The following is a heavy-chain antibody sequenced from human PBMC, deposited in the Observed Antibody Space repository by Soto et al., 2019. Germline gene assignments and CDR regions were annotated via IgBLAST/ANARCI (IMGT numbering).Heavy chain of an antibody. CDR1: GFTFSSYI. Sequence: EVQLVESGGGLVKPGGSLRLSCAASGFTFSSYIMNWVRQAPGKGLEWVSSISSSSTYMHYADSVKGRFTISRDNAKNSLDLQMNSLRAGDTAVYYCARGGDYDSSGYYPPYDAFDIWGQGTMVTVSS. D-gene: IGHD3-22*01. CDR3: ARGGDYDSSGYYPPYDAFDI. J-gene: IGHJ3*02. V-gene: IGHV3-21*01. CDR2: ISSSSTYM.